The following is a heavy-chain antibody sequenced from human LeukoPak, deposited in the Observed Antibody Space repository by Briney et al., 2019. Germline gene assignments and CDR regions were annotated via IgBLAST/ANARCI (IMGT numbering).Heavy chain of an antibody. CDR2: INHSGST. Sequence: PSETPSLTCAVYGGSFSGYYWSWIRQPPGKGLEWIGEINHSGSTNYNPSLKSRVTISVDTSKNQFSLKLSSVTAADTVVYYCARGGYYFDYWGQGTLVTVSS. V-gene: IGHV4-34*01. CDR3: ARGGYYFDY. J-gene: IGHJ4*02. CDR1: GGSFSGYY.